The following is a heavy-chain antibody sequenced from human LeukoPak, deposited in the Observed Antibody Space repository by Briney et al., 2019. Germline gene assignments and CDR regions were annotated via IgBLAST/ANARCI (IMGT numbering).Heavy chain of an antibody. CDR3: ARRVGVIGAPWPFDY. D-gene: IGHD3-3*01. J-gene: IGHJ4*02. V-gene: IGHV1-2*02. Sequence: ASVKVSCEASGYSFTGFYIHWGRQAPGQGREWMGWINPNSGGPKYAHKFQGRVTMTRDTSISHAYMELSRLKSDDTAVYFCARRVGVIGAPWPFDYWGQGTLVTVSS. CDR1: GYSFTGFY. CDR2: INPNSGGP.